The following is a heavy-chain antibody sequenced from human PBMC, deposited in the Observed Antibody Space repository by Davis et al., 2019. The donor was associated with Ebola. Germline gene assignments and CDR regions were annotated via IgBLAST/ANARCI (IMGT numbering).Heavy chain of an antibody. D-gene: IGHD3-16*01. V-gene: IGHV3-74*01. CDR2: INIDGRRT. J-gene: IGHJ4*02. Sequence: PGGSLRLSCAASGFTFSSYGMHWVRQAPGKGLVWVSRINIDGRRTNYADSVKGRFTISRDNAKNTLYLQMNSLKTEDTAVYYCTTDVAGGVDYWGQGTLVTVSS. CDR1: GFTFSSYG. CDR3: TTDVAGGVDY.